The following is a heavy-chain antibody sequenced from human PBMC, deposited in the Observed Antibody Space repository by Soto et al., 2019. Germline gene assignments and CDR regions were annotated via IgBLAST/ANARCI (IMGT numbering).Heavy chain of an antibody. J-gene: IGHJ5*02. V-gene: IGHV5-51*01. CDR1: GYSFTSYW. CDR2: IYPGDSDT. Sequence: GESLKISCKGSGYSFTSYWIGWVRQMPGKGLEWMGIIYPGDSDTRYSPSFQGQVTISADKSISTAYLQWSSLKASDTAMYYCARLDTLLGGLGYSSSWYEVRGWFDPWGQGTLVTVSS. D-gene: IGHD6-13*01. CDR3: ARLDTLLGGLGYSSSWYEVRGWFDP.